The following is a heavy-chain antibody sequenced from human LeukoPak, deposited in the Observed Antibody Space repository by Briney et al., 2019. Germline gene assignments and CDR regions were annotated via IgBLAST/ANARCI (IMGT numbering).Heavy chain of an antibody. D-gene: IGHD2-15*01. CDR2: ISWNSGSV. J-gene: IGHJ4*02. V-gene: IGHV3-9*01. CDR1: GFTFNNYA. CDR3: AKDVSLGFCSGGSCSAHFDY. Sequence: GRSLRLSCAASGFTFNNYAMHWVRQVPGKGLEWVSGISWNSGSVAYVDSVKGQFTISRDNAKNSLYLQMGSLRAEDTALYYCAKDVSLGFCSGGSCSAHFDYWGQGTLVTVSS.